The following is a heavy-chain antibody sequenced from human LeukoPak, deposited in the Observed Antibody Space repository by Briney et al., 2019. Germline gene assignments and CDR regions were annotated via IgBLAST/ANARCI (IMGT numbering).Heavy chain of an antibody. D-gene: IGHD1-26*01. Sequence: GGSLRLSCAASGFTFSNAWMSWVRQAPGKGLEWVGRIKSKTDGGTTDYAAPVKGRFTISRDDSKNTLYLQMNSLKTEDTAVYYCITDVVGATQWGATYYYYGMDVWGQGTTVTVSS. V-gene: IGHV3-15*01. CDR3: ITDVVGATQWGATYYYYGMDV. J-gene: IGHJ6*02. CDR1: GFTFSNAW. CDR2: IKSKTDGGTT.